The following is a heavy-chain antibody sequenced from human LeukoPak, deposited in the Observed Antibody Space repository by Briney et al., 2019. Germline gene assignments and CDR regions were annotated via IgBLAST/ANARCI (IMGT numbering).Heavy chain of an antibody. CDR2: IKQDGSEK. J-gene: IGHJ4*02. V-gene: IGHV3-7*01. CDR3: ARDDTVTTRVGFID. CDR1: GFTFSSYW. Sequence: PGGSLRLSCAASGFTFSSYWMSWVRQAPGKGLEWVANIKQDGSEKYYVDSVKGRFTISRDNTKNSLYLQMNSLRVEDTAVYYCARDDTVTTRVGFIDWGQGTLVAVSP. D-gene: IGHD4-17*01.